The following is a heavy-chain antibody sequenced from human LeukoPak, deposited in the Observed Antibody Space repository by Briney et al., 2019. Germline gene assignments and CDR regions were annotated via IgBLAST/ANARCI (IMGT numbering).Heavy chain of an antibody. CDR2: ISSSSSYI. V-gene: IGHV3-21*01. J-gene: IGHJ5*02. D-gene: IGHD2-2*03. Sequence: PGRCLRLSCAASGFTFSIYSMNSVRQAPRKGLEWVSSISSSSSYIYYADSVKGRFTISRDNAKNSLYLQMNSLRAEDTAVYYCAGSWFDPWGQGTLVTVSS. CDR1: GFTFSIYS. CDR3: AGSWFDP.